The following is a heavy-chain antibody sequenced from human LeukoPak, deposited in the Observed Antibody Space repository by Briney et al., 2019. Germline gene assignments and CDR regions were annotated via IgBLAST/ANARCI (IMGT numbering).Heavy chain of an antibody. CDR1: GFTFSSYS. V-gene: IGHV3-21*01. CDR2: ISSSSSYI. D-gene: IGHD3-3*01. J-gene: IGHJ4*02. CDR3: ARDSRLNYDFWSGYYYDY. Sequence: PGGSLRLSCAASGFTFSSYSMNWVRQAPGKGLEWVSSISSSSSYIYYADSVKGRFTISRDNAKNSLYLQMSNLRAEDTAMYYCARDSRLNYDFWSGYYYDYWGQGTLVTVSS.